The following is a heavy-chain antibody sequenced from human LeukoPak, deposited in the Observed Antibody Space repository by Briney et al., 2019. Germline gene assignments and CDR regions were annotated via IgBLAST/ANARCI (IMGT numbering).Heavy chain of an antibody. J-gene: IGHJ6*03. CDR1: GYTFTGYY. D-gene: IGHD6-13*01. Sequence: ASVKVSCKASGYTFTGYYMHWVRQAPGQGLEWMGWINPNSGGTNYAQKFQGRVTMTRDTSISTAYMELSRLRSDDTAVYYCALLPAAGQTYYYYMDVWGKGTTVTISS. V-gene: IGHV1-2*02. CDR3: ALLPAAGQTYYYYMDV. CDR2: INPNSGGT.